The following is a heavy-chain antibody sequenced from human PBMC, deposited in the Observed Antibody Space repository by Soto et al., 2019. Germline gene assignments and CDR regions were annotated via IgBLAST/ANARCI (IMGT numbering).Heavy chain of an antibody. V-gene: IGHV3-7*01. D-gene: IGHD1-1*01. CDR3: ARQRGCDY. CDR2: IKQDGSEK. Sequence: EVQLVESGGGLVQPGGSLRLSCAASGFTFSGYSMSWVRQAPGKGLEWVANIKQDGSEKYYVASVKGRFTISGDNAKNSVYLQMNSLRADDTAVYYCARQRGCDYWGQGTLVTVSS. J-gene: IGHJ4*02. CDR1: GFTFSGYS.